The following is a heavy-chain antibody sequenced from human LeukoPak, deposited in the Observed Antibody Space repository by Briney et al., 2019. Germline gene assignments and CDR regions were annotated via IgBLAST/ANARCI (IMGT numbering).Heavy chain of an antibody. CDR3: ARDRKLRYFEWLPSILDY. CDR1: GFTFSSYS. J-gene: IGHJ4*02. Sequence: GRSLRLSCAASGFTFSSYSMNWVRQAPGKGLEWVSYISSSSSTIYYADSVKGRFTISRDNAKNSLYLQMNSLRAEDTAVYYCARDRKLRYFEWLPSILDYWGQGTLVTVSS. CDR2: ISSSSSTI. D-gene: IGHD3-9*01. V-gene: IGHV3-48*04.